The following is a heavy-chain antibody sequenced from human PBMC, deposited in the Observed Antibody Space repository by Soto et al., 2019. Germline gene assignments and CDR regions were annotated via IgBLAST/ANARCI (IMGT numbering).Heavy chain of an antibody. CDR1: GGSSSSSNND. D-gene: IGHD3-10*01. CDR3: ASQSITMARGVIVVCFDT. CDR2: IYYSGSA. Sequence: ETVSRPFPVPGGSSSSSNNDWGWILQPPGKVLEWIGSIYYSGSAYYNPSLKSRVTISVDRSKNQFSLKLSSVTAEDTAVYYCASQSITMARGVIVVCFDTWDQGSLV. V-gene: IGHV4-39*01. J-gene: IGHJ5*02.